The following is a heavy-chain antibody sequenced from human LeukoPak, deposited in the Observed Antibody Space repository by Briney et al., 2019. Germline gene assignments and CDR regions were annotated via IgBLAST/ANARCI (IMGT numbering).Heavy chain of an antibody. Sequence: GGSLRLSCAASGFTFSSHWMHWVRQAPGKGLVWVSSISSNSKSIYYADSVKGRFTISRDNAKNSLYLQMNSLRGEDTAVYYCARSDPQYYYDSSGYSYPLEFFQHWGQGTLVTVSS. V-gene: IGHV3-21*01. CDR1: GFTFSSHW. J-gene: IGHJ1*01. D-gene: IGHD3-22*01. CDR2: ISSNSKSI. CDR3: ARSDPQYYYDSSGYSYPLEFFQH.